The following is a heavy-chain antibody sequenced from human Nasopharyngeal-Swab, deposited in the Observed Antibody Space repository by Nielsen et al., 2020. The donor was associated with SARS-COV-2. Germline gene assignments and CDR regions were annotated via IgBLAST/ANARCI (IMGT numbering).Heavy chain of an antibody. CDR2: IYYSGST. Sequence: SETLSLTCTVSGGSISSYYWSWIRQPPGKGLEWIGYIYYSGSTNYNPSLKSRVTISVDTSKNQFSLKLSSVTAADTAVYYCARGDYYYGMDVWDQGTTVTVSS. J-gene: IGHJ6*02. V-gene: IGHV4-59*01. CDR3: ARGDYYYGMDV. CDR1: GGSISSYY.